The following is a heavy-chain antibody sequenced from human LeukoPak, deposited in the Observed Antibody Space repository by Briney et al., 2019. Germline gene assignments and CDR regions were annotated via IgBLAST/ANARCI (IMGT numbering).Heavy chain of an antibody. J-gene: IGHJ4*02. Sequence: GGSLRLSCAASGCTFSSYWLSWVRQAPGKGLEWVANIKHDGSEKYYMDSVKGRFTISRDNAKNSLYLQMNSLRAEDTAVYYCARDSSIFGVFWGQGTLVTVSS. CDR2: IKHDGSEK. CDR1: GCTFSSYW. D-gene: IGHD3-3*01. CDR3: ARDSSIFGVF. V-gene: IGHV3-7*01.